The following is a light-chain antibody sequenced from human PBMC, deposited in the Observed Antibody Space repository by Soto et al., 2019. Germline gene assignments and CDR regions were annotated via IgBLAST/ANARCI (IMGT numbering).Light chain of an antibody. CDR2: AAS. J-gene: IGKJ5*01. V-gene: IGKV3-20*01. CDR1: QSVSSKF. CDR3: QQYGSPIT. Sequence: EIVLTQSPGTLSLSPGERAALSCRASQSVSSKFLAWYQQKPGQAPRLLIYAASNRATGIPDRFSGSGSGTDFTLTISRLEPEDFAVYYCQQYGSPITFGQGTRLEIK.